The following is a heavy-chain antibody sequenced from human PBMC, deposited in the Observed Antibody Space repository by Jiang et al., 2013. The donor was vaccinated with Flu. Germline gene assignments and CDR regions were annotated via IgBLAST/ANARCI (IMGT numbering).Heavy chain of an antibody. V-gene: IGHV6-1*01. CDR1: GDSVSSNSAA. J-gene: IGHJ6*04. CDR2: TYYRSKWYN. D-gene: IGHD5-24*01. Sequence: SQTLSLTCAISGDSVSSNSAAWNWIRQSPSRGLEWLGRTYYRSKWYNDYAVSVKSRITINPDTSKNQFSLQLNSVTPEDTAVYYCARDLRRDGYNYNYYGMDVWGKGTTVTVSS. CDR3: ARDLRRDGYNYNYYGMDV.